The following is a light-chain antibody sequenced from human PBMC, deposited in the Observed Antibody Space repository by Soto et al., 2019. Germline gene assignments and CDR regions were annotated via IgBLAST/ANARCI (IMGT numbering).Light chain of an antibody. CDR3: CSYAGSNTLL. J-gene: IGLJ3*02. CDR1: SSDVGTYDL. Sequence: QSALTQPASVSGSPGQSITISCTGTSSDVGTYDLVSWYQHHPGKAPKLMIYEGSRRPSGVSDRFSGSKSGNTASLTISGLQAEDEADYYCCSYAGSNTLLFGGGTKRTVL. CDR2: EGS. V-gene: IGLV2-23*01.